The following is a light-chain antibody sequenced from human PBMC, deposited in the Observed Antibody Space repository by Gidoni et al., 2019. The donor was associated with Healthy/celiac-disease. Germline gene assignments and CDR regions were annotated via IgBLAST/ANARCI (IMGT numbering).Light chain of an antibody. CDR2: DAS. J-gene: IGKJ2*01. CDR3: QQRSNWPPEYT. CDR1: QSVSSY. Sequence: ELVLTQSPATLSLSPGEIATLPCRASQSVSSYLAWYQQKPGQAPRLLIYDASNRATGIPARFSGSGSGTDFTLTISSLEPEDFAVYYCQQRSNWPPEYTFXPXTKLEIK. V-gene: IGKV3-11*01.